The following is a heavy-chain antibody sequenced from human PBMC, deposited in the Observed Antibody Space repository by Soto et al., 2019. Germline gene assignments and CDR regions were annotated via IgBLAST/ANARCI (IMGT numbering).Heavy chain of an antibody. V-gene: IGHV3-7*01. Sequence: EVQLVESGGGLVQPGGSLRLSCAASGFTFSSYWMSWVRQAPGKGLEWVANIKQDGSEKYYVDSVKGRFTISRDNAKNPLYMQMNSLRAEDTAVYYCARDPGYCSSTSCYALADYWGQGTLVTVSS. D-gene: IGHD2-2*01. J-gene: IGHJ4*02. CDR2: IKQDGSEK. CDR1: GFTFSSYW. CDR3: ARDPGYCSSTSCYALADY.